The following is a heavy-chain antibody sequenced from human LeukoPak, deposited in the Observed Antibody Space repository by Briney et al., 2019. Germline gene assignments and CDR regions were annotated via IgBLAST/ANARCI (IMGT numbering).Heavy chain of an antibody. D-gene: IGHD1-26*01. CDR1: GGSISSGGYS. CDR3: ARGIIVGATWGENDNWFDP. V-gene: IGHV4-30-4*07. CDR2: IYYSGST. Sequence: SETLSLTCAVSGGSISSGGYSWSWIRQPPGKGLEWIGYIYYSGSTYYNPSLKSRVTISVDTSKNQFSLKLSSVTAADTAVYYCARGIIVGATWGENDNWFDPWGQGTLVTVSS. J-gene: IGHJ5*02.